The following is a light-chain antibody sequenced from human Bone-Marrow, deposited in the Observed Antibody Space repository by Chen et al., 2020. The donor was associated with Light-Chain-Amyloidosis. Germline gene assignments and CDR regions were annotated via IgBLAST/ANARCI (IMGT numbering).Light chain of an antibody. CDR2: RDT. CDR3: QSADSSGTYEVI. V-gene: IGLV3-25*03. Sequence: SYELTQPPSVSLSPGPTARITCTGDVLPTKYAYWYQQKPGQAPVLVIHRDTERPSGISERFSGSSSGTTATLTIRGVQAEDEADYHCQSADSSGTYEVIFGGGTKLTVL. CDR1: VLPTKY. J-gene: IGLJ2*01.